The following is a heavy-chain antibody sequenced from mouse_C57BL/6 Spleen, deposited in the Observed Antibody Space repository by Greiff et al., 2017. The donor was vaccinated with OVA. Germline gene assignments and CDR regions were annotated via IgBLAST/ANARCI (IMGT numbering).Heavy chain of an antibody. J-gene: IGHJ2*01. CDR1: GFTFSSYA. V-gene: IGHV5-4*01. D-gene: IGHD2-4*01. CDR2: ISDGGSYT. Sequence: EVKLVESGGGLVKPGGSLKLSCAASGFTFSSYAMSWVRQTPEKRLEWVATISDGGSYTYYPDNVKGRFTISRDNAKNNLYLQMSHLKSEDTAMYYCARDGEGLRQDYFDYWGQGTTLTVSS. CDR3: ARDGEGLRQDYFDY.